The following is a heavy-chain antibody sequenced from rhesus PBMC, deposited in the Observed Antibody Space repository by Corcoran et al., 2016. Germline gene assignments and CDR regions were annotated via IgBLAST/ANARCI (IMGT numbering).Heavy chain of an antibody. CDR2: IDPENGET. CDR1: GYTFTDYY. D-gene: IGHD6-37*01. V-gene: IGHV1-111*02. CDR3: ATRGGWTYFDY. Sequence: EVQLVQSGAEMKKPGASVKISCKASGYTFTDYYLHWVRQAPGKGLEWMGRIDPENGETNHAQKFQDRVTITADTSTDTAYMELRSLRSEDTAVYYCATRGGWTYFDYWGQGVLVTVST. J-gene: IGHJ4*01.